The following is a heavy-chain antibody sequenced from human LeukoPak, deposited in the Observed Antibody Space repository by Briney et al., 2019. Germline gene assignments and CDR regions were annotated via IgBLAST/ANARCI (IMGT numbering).Heavy chain of an antibody. CDR3: ARGHEALDY. V-gene: IGHV3-53*01. Sequence: GGSLRLSCAASGFTVSHNYMTWVRQAPGKGLEWVSFIYTGGSTFYADSVKGRFTISRDNSKNTLYLQMNSLRAGDTAIYYCARGHEALDYWGQGTLVTASS. CDR2: IYTGGST. CDR1: GFTVSHNY. J-gene: IGHJ4*02.